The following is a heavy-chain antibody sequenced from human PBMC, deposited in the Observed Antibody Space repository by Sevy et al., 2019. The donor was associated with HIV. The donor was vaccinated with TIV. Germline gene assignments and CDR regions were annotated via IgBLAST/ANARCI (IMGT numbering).Heavy chain of an antibody. CDR1: GFTVSSHA. D-gene: IGHD1-26*01. CDR2: ISSDGNSQ. V-gene: IGHV3-30*04. Sequence: GGSLRLSCAASGFTVSSHAMHWVRQAPGKGLDWVAVISSDGNSQYSADSVKGRFTISRDNSKNTLYLQMDSLRVEDTAVYYCARDLISGSYSQSLDYWGQGTLVTVSS. J-gene: IGHJ4*02. CDR3: ARDLISGSYSQSLDY.